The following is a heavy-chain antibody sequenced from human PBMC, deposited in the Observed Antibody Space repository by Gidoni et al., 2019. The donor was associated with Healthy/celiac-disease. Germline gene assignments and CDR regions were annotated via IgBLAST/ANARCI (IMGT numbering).Heavy chain of an antibody. D-gene: IGHD2-21*01. J-gene: IGHJ4*02. V-gene: IGHV4-34*01. Sequence: QVQLQQWGAGLLKPSETMSLTCAVYGGSFSGYYWSWIRQPPGKGLEWIGEINHSGSPNYNPSLKSRVTISVDTSKNQFSLKLSSVTAADTAVYYCASKAISSIYVDYWGQGTLVTVSS. CDR1: GGSFSGYY. CDR2: INHSGSP. CDR3: ASKAISSIYVDY.